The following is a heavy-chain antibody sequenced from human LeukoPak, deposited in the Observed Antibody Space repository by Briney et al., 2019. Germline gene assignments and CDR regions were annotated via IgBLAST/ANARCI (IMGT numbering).Heavy chain of an antibody. Sequence: SETLSLTCTVSGGSISTYYWSWIRQPPGKTLEWIGYMYNSVSTNYNPSLKSRVTISGDTSKNQFSLKLSSVTAADTAVYYCARHLDYYGSGSYTHPWGQGTLVTVSS. D-gene: IGHD3-10*01. J-gene: IGHJ5*02. CDR1: GGSISTYY. V-gene: IGHV4-59*08. CDR2: MYNSVST. CDR3: ARHLDYYGSGSYTHP.